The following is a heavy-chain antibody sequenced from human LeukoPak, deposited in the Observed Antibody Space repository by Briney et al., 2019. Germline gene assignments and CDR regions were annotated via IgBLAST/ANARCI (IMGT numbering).Heavy chain of an antibody. J-gene: IGHJ4*02. CDR1: GFSFSNYW. D-gene: IGHD3-10*01. CDR2: IKTDGSET. CDR3: VSAIRGSPIDY. V-gene: IGHV3-7*01. Sequence: GGSLRLSCAASGFSFSNYWMGWVRQAPGKGLACVANIKTDGSETYYVDSVKGRFTISRDNAKNSLFLRMNSLRAEDTAIYYCVSAIRGSPIDYWGQGTLVSVPS.